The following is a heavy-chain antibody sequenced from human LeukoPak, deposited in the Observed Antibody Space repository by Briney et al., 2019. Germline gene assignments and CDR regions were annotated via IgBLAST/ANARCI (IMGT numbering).Heavy chain of an antibody. CDR3: AKQRYSSGWYDIYFDY. CDR2: ISGSGGST. J-gene: IGHJ4*02. V-gene: IGHV3-23*01. D-gene: IGHD6-19*01. Sequence: GGSLRLSCAASGFTSNSYAMSWVRQAPGKGLEWVSTISGSGGSTYYADSVKGRFTISRDNSKNTLNLQMNSLRAEDTAVYYCAKQRYSSGWYDIYFDYWGQGTLVTVSS. CDR1: GFTSNSYA.